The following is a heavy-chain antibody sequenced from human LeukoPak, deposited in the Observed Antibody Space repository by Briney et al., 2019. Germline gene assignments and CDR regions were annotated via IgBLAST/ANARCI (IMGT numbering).Heavy chain of an antibody. CDR1: GYTFTSYG. D-gene: IGHD3-10*01. CDR2: ISAYNGNT. CDR3: ATHRITMVRGVFDY. Sequence: ASVKVSCKASGYTFTSYGISWVRQGPGQGLEWMGWISAYNGNTNYAQKFQGRVTMTEDTSTDTAYMELSSLRSEDTAVYYCATHRITMVRGVFDYWGQGTLVTVSS. J-gene: IGHJ4*02. V-gene: IGHV1-18*01.